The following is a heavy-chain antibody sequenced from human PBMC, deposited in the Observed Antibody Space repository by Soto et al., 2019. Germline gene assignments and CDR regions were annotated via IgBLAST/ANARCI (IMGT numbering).Heavy chain of an antibody. CDR1: GFTFSSYA. J-gene: IGHJ6*02. D-gene: IGHD3-10*01. CDR2: ISGSGGST. CDR3: AKSLLWFGEVGLTYYYYGMEV. Sequence: PGGSLRLSCAASGFTFSSYAMSWVRQAPGKGLEWVSAISGSGGSTYYADSVKGRFTISRDNSKNTLYLQMNSLRAEDTAVYYCAKSLLWFGEVGLTYYYYGMEVWGQGTTVTVS. V-gene: IGHV3-23*01.